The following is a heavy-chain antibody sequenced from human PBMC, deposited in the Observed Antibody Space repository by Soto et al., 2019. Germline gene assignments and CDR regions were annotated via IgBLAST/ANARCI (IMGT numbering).Heavy chain of an antibody. V-gene: IGHV3-21*01. Sequence: EVQLVESGGGLVKPGGSLRLSCAASGFTFSSYSMNWVRQAPGKGLEWVSSISSSSSYIYYADSVKGRFTISRDNAKNSLYLRMNSLRAEDTAVYYCARDSRTRAPDKGLYFDLWGRGTLVTVSS. D-gene: IGHD3-9*01. J-gene: IGHJ2*01. CDR3: ARDSRTRAPDKGLYFDL. CDR2: ISSSSSYI. CDR1: GFTFSSYS.